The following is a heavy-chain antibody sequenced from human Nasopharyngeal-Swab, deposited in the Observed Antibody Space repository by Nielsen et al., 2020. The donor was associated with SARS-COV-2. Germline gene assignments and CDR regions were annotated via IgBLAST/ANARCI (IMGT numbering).Heavy chain of an antibody. CDR1: GFTFGDYS. Sequence: ESLKISCTASGFTFGDYSMSWVRQAPGKGLEWIGEINHNERTNYNPSLKSRVTMSVDTSTNQVSLKLNSLTATDTAVYYCARAGRVGDAYTGLDVWGQGTTVTVSS. CDR3: ARAGRVGDAYTGLDV. CDR2: INHNERT. V-gene: IGHV4-34*01. D-gene: IGHD5-24*01. J-gene: IGHJ6*02.